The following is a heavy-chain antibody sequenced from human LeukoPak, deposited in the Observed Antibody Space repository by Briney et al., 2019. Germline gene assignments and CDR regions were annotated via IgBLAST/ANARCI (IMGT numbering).Heavy chain of an antibody. CDR3: TSSPDYYDSSGYYYMDV. CDR1: GFTFGDYA. Sequence: PGGSLRLSCTASGFTFGDYAMSWFRQAPGKGLEWVGFIRSKAYGGTTEYAASVKGRFTISRDDSKSNAYLQMNSLKTEDTAVYYCTSSPDYYDSSGYYYMDVWGKGTTVTVSS. D-gene: IGHD3-22*01. CDR2: IRSKAYGGTT. V-gene: IGHV3-49*03. J-gene: IGHJ6*03.